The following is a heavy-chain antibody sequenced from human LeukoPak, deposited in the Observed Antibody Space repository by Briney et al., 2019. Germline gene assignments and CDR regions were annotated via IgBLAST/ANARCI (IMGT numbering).Heavy chain of an antibody. CDR3: ARDPSNSSGYHAHFDS. D-gene: IGHD3-22*01. CDR2: ISCYNGDT. Sequence: ASVKVSCKAAGYTFTHHGICWVRQAPGQGLEWMGWISCYNGDTVYAQNVQGRVTMTTETSTRTAYIELRSLRSDDTAMYYCARDPSNSSGYHAHFDSWGQGTLVTVSS. CDR1: GYTFTHHG. V-gene: IGHV1-18*01. J-gene: IGHJ4*02.